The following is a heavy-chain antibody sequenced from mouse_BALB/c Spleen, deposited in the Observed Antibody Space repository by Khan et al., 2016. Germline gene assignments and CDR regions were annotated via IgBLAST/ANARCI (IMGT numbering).Heavy chain of an antibody. CDR1: GYNFTSYW. Sequence: QVQLQRSGAELVKPGTSVKLSCKASGYNFTSYWINWVKLRPGQGLEWIGDIYPGSGSTNYTEKFTSKATLPGDTASSTPDMQLSSLASEDSALYYCASNYGDWGQGTTLTVSS. J-gene: IGHJ2*01. CDR2: IYPGSGST. D-gene: IGHD1-2*01. CDR3: ASNYGD. V-gene: IGHV1-55*01.